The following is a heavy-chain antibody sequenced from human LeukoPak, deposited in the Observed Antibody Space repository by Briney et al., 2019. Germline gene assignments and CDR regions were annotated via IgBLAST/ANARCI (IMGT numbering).Heavy chain of an antibody. Sequence: ASVKVSCKASGYTFTSYDINWVRQASGQGLEWMGWMNPNSGNTGYAQKFQGRVTMTKNTSITTAYMELSSLRSEDTAVYYCARALSWTTDSYYYMDVWGKGTTVAVSS. CDR1: GYTFTSYD. D-gene: IGHD3/OR15-3a*01. CDR3: ARALSWTTDSYYYMDV. V-gene: IGHV1-8*01. CDR2: MNPNSGNT. J-gene: IGHJ6*03.